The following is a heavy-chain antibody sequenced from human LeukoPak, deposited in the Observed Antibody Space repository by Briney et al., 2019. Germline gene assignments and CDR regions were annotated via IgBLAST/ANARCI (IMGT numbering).Heavy chain of an antibody. D-gene: IGHD3-16*01. V-gene: IGHV3-30-3*01. Sequence: GGSLRLSCAASGFTFSSYAMHWVRQAPGKGLEWVAVISYDGSNKYYADSVKGRFTISRDNSKNTLYLQMSNLRAEDTAVYFCARGGGLDVWGQGATVTVSS. CDR1: GFTFSSYA. CDR3: ARGGGLDV. CDR2: ISYDGSNK. J-gene: IGHJ6*02.